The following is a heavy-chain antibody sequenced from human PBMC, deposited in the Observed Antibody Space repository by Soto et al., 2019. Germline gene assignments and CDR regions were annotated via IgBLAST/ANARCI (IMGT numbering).Heavy chain of an antibody. CDR1: GFTFSSYG. Sequence: QVQLVESGGGVVQPGRSLRLSCAASGFTFSSYGMHWVRQAPGKGLEWVAVISYDGSNKYYADSVKGRFTISRDNSKNTLYLQMNSLRAEDTAVYYCAKDLGGVKPVTKGVEYWGQGTLVTVSS. D-gene: IGHD4-17*01. CDR3: AKDLGGVKPVTKGVEY. J-gene: IGHJ4*02. CDR2: ISYDGSNK. V-gene: IGHV3-30*18.